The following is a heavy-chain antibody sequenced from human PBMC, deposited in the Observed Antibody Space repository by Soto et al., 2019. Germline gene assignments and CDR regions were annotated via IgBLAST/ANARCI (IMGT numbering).Heavy chain of an antibody. Sequence: SETLSLTCAVHGGSLSGYYWDWIRQPPWKGLEWIGEVNHGGTSNYNPSLKSRAIISVDTSKNQFSLKLSSVTAADTAVYYCARTYYDFWSGYWRWFDPWGQGTLVTVSS. D-gene: IGHD3-3*01. J-gene: IGHJ5*02. CDR2: VNHGGTS. V-gene: IGHV4-34*01. CDR1: GGSLSGYY. CDR3: ARTYYDFWSGYWRWFDP.